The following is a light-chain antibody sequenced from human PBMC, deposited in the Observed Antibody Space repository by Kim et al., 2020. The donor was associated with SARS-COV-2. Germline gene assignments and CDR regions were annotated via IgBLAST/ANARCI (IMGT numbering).Light chain of an antibody. V-gene: IGLV3-19*01. Sequence: VALGQTLRITCQGDSLRSYYSTWYQQKPGQAPIVVISGKNNRPSGIPDRFSGSSSGDTASLTITGTQAGDEADYYCNSRGSNDNVLFGGGTQLTFL. CDR3: NSRGSNDNVL. CDR1: SLRSYY. CDR2: GKN. J-gene: IGLJ2*01.